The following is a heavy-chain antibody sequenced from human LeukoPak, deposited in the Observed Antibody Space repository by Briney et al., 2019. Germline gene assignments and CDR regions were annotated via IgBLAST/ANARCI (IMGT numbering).Heavy chain of an antibody. CDR3: AREYSSSSGPDY. V-gene: IGHV6-1*01. CDR1: GDSVSRNSAA. CDR2: TYYRSKWFN. D-gene: IGHD6-6*01. J-gene: IGHJ4*02. Sequence: SRTLSLTCAISGDSVSRNSAAWNWIRQSPSRGLEWLGRTYYRSKWFNDYAASVKSRITINPDTSKNQFSLQLNSVTPEDTAVYYCAREYSSSSGPDYWGQGALVTVSS.